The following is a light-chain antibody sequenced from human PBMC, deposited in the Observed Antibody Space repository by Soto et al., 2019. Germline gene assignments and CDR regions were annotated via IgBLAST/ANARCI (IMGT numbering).Light chain of an antibody. CDR1: SSNIGGTNY. CDR2: SNN. V-gene: IGLV1-47*02. Sequence: QSVLTQPPSASGTPGQRGFISCSGSSSNIGGTNYAYWYQQLPGAAPKLLMHSNNLRPSGVPERISGSKSGTSASLASSGLRSEDEAVYYCASWDDRLGAVIFGGGTKLTVL. CDR3: ASWDDRLGAVI. J-gene: IGLJ2*01.